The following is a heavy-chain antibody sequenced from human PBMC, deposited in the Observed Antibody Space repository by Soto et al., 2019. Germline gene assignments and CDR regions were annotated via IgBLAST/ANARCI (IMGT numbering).Heavy chain of an antibody. D-gene: IGHD5-12*01. Sequence: QVPLQESGPGLVKPSETLSLTCTVSGGSISSYYWCWIRQPPGKGLEWIGYIYYSGRTNYNPSLKRRVTLSVDTSKNRIPLQRSPVPAADTAVYYCATLYPDPREYSGDNLLFGTFDIWGQGTMVAVSS. J-gene: IGHJ3*02. CDR3: ATLYPDPREYSGDNLLFGTFDI. CDR2: IYYSGRT. CDR1: GGSISSYY. V-gene: IGHV4-59*08.